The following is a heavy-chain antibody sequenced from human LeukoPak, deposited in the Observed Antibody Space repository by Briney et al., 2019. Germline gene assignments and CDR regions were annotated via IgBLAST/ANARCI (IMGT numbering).Heavy chain of an antibody. J-gene: IGHJ4*02. CDR2: TYYRSKWYN. V-gene: IGHV6-1*01. D-gene: IGHD6-19*01. CDR1: GDSVSSKNGA. Sequence: SQTLSLTCVVSGDSVSSKNGAWNWVRQSPSRGLEWLGRTYYRSKWYNDYAESMEGRMTISQDTSKNQYSLHLNSVAPDDTAVYYCARDFGTTGWHTFDYWGQGTLVTVSS. CDR3: ARDFGTTGWHTFDY.